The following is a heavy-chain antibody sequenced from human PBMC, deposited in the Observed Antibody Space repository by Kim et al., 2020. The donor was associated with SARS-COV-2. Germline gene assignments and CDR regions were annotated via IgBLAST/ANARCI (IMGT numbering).Heavy chain of an antibody. CDR2: ISESGDRT. J-gene: IGHJ4*02. V-gene: IGHV3-23*01. Sequence: GGSLRLSCAASGFTFSTYGMSWGRQAPGKGLEWVSSISESGDRTYYADSVKGRFTIARDTSRNTLYLQMNSLRAEDTAIYYCAKDHRDFDNSGQGTLVTVSS. CDR3: AKDHRDFDN. CDR1: GFTFSTYG.